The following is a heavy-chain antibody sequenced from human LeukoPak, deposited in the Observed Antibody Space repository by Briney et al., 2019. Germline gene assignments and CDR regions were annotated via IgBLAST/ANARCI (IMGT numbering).Heavy chain of an antibody. V-gene: IGHV4-39*01. J-gene: IGHJ3*02. CDR1: GGSISSSSYY. D-gene: IGHD3-10*01. CDR3: ARSTGGPYGSGTSGGAFDI. Sequence: PSETLSLTCTVSGGSISSSSYYWGWIRQPPGKGLEWIGSIYYSGSTYYNPSLKSRVTISVDTSKNQFSLKLSSVTAADTAVYYCARSTGGPYGSGTSGGAFDIWGQGTMVTVSS. CDR2: IYYSGST.